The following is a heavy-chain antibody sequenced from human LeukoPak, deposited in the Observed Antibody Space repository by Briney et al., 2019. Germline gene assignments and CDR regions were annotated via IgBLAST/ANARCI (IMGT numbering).Heavy chain of an antibody. Sequence: PGGSLRLSCAASGFTLSGNWMHWVRQAPGKGLVWVSRINSDGSSTSYADSVKGRFTISRDNAKNTLYLQMTGLRAEDTAVYYCARRDNYDDWGQRTLVTAS. CDR3: ARRDNYDD. D-gene: IGHD2-15*01. V-gene: IGHV3-74*01. J-gene: IGHJ4*02. CDR2: INSDGSST. CDR1: GFTLSGNW.